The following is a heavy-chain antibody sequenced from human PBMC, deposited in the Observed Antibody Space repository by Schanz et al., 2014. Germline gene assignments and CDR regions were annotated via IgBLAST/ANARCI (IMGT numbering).Heavy chain of an antibody. V-gene: IGHV3-23*04. CDR3: AKDHAGSDILTALGN. D-gene: IGHD3-9*01. CDR1: GFTFSDHY. J-gene: IGHJ4*02. CDR2: ISGSGGST. Sequence: EVQLVESGGGMVQPGGSLRLSCAASGFTFSDHYMDWVRQAPGKGLEWVSGISGSGGSTYDADSVKGRFTISRDNSKNTLYLQMNSLRAEDTAVYYCAKDHAGSDILTALGNWGQGTLVTVSS.